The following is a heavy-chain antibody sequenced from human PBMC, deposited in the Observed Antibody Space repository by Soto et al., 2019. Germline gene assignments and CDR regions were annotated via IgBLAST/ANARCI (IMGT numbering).Heavy chain of an antibody. V-gene: IGHV1-3*01. CDR1: GYTFTSYS. Sequence: ASLKVSCNASGYTFTSYSMPWVLQAPGQRLEWMGWINAGNGNTKYSQKFQGRVTITRDTSASTAYMELSSLRSEDTAVYYCARDLGGPIAAAGYYSYYAMDVWGQGTTVTVSS. CDR3: ARDLGGPIAAAGYYSYYAMDV. CDR2: INAGNGNT. J-gene: IGHJ6*02. D-gene: IGHD6-13*01.